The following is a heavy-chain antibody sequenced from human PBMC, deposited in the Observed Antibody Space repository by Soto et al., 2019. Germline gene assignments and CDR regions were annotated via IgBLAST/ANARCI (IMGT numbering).Heavy chain of an antibody. J-gene: IGHJ4*02. V-gene: IGHV3-7*01. CDR1: GFSFRDAW. Sequence: GGSLKLSYAASGFSFRDAWMSWVRQAPGKGPEWVAKIKKDGSEKYYVDSVKGRFTISRDNARSSLYLQLNGLTADYTAVYYCPTYALWGQG. D-gene: IGHD2-2*01. CDR2: IKKDGSEK. CDR3: PTYAL.